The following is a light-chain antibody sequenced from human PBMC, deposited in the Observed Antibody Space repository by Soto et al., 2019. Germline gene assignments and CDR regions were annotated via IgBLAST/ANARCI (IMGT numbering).Light chain of an antibody. V-gene: IGKV3-11*01. CDR2: DAS. J-gene: IGKJ1*01. CDR1: QSVSSY. CDR3: QQRSNWWT. Sequence: EIVLTQSPATLSLSPGERATLSCRASQSVSSYLAWYQQKPGQAPRLLIYDASNRATGIPARFSGSGSGTDSTLTISSLEPEDFAVYYCQQRSNWWTFGQGTRWIS.